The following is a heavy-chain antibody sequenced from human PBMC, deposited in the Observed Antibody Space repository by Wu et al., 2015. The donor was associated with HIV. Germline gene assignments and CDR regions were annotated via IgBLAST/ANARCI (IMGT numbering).Heavy chain of an antibody. V-gene: IGHV1-18*04. D-gene: IGHD5-24*01. CDR2: ISAYNGNT. CDR3: ARDLYRDGYNTYFDY. Sequence: QVQLVQSGTEVKKPGTSVKVSCKASGYTFTSYGVTWVRQAPGQGLEWMGWISAYNGNTDYAQNFQGRVTMTTDTSTSTAYMELRSLRSDDTAVYYCARDLYRDGYNTYFDYWGQGTLVTVSS. CDR1: GYTFTSYG. J-gene: IGHJ4*02.